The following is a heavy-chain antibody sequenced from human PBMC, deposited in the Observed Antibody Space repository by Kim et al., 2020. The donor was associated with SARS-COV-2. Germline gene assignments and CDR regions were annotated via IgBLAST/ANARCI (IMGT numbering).Heavy chain of an antibody. CDR2: IRQDGGER. V-gene: IGHV3-7*01. Sequence: GGSLRLSCAASGFTFTTYWMSWVRQAPGKGLEWVAKIRQDGGERYYVDSVKGRFTISRDNAENSLYLQMNSLRAEDTAVYYCARDRYGWYGNYDQYFQNWGQGTLVAVSS. CDR3: ARDRYGWYGNYDQYFQN. J-gene: IGHJ1*01. D-gene: IGHD5-18*01. CDR1: GFTFTTYW.